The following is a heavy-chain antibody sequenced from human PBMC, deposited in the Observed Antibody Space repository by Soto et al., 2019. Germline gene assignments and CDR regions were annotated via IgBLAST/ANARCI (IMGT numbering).Heavy chain of an antibody. CDR1: GGSISQYY. V-gene: IGHV4-4*07. J-gene: IGHJ4*02. CDR2: IYSGGST. Sequence: QVQLQESGPGLVKPSETLSLSCGVSGGSISQYYWSWIRQPAGKGLEWIGRIYSGGSTNYNPSLESRVTMSVDTSKNEFRLELSSVTAADTAVYYCARGPGGFGDFSLDYWGQGTLVTVSS. CDR3: ARGPGGFGDFSLDY. D-gene: IGHD3-10*01.